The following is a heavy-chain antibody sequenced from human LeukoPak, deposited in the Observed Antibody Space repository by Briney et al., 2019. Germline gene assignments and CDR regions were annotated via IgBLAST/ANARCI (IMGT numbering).Heavy chain of an antibody. Sequence: SETLSLTCTVSSGSISSYYWSWIRQPPGKGLEWIGYVYYSGSTNYNPSLKSRVTISLHTSKNQFSLRLSSVTAADTAVYYCARSPNFQHWGQGTLVTVSS. V-gene: IGHV4-59*01. CDR1: SGSISSYY. CDR3: ARSPNFQH. CDR2: VYYSGST. J-gene: IGHJ1*01.